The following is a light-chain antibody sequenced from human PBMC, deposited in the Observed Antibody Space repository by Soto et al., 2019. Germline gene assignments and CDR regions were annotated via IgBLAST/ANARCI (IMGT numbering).Light chain of an antibody. J-gene: IGLJ1*01. CDR2: EGS. V-gene: IGLV2-23*01. Sequence: SVLTQPASVSGSPGQSITISCTGTSSDFGSYNLVSWYQQHPGKAPKLMIYEGSKRPSGVSNRFSGSKSGNTASLTISGLQAEDEADYYCCSYAGSSTYVFGTGTKVTVL. CDR3: CSYAGSSTYV. CDR1: SSDFGSYNL.